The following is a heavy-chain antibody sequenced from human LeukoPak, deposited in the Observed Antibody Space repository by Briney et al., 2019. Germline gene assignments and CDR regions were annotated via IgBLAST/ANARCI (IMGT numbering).Heavy chain of an antibody. CDR1: GGSFSGYY. D-gene: IGHD2-2*01. CDR2: INHSGST. Sequence: SETLSLTCAVYGGSFSGYYWSWIRQPPGKGLEWIGEINHSGSTNYNPSLKSRVTISVDTSKNQFSLKLSSVTAADTAVYYCARTWAYCSSTSCPSEGNYYYGMDVWGQGTTVTVSS. V-gene: IGHV4-34*01. J-gene: IGHJ6*02. CDR3: ARTWAYCSSTSCPSEGNYYYGMDV.